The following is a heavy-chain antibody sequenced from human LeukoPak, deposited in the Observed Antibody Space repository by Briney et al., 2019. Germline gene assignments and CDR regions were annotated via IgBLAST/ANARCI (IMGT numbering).Heavy chain of an antibody. D-gene: IGHD6-13*01. CDR3: ARQHSSSWYGWGYSSGLNYYGMDV. Sequence: GESLEISCKGSGSSFTSYWIGWVRQMPGKGLEWMGIIYPGDSDTRYSPSFQGQVTISADKSISTAYLQWSSLKASDTAMYYCARQHSSSWYGWGYSSGLNYYGMDVWGQGTTVTVSS. CDR2: IYPGDSDT. V-gene: IGHV5-51*01. J-gene: IGHJ6*02. CDR1: GSSFTSYW.